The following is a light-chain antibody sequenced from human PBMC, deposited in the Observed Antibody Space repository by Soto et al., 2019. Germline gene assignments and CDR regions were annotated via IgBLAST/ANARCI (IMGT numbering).Light chain of an antibody. V-gene: IGLV2-14*01. Sequence: QSALTQPASVSLSPGQSITISCTGTSSDVGAYNYVSWYQQHPGKAPKLMIYEVSNRPSGVSNRFSGSKSGNTASLTISGLQAEDEADYFCKSYTTSSTYVFGPGTKVTVL. CDR2: EVS. CDR1: SSDVGAYNY. J-gene: IGLJ1*01. CDR3: KSYTTSSTYV.